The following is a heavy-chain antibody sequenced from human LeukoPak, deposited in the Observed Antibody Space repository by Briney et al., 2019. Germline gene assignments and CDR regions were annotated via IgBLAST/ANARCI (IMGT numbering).Heavy chain of an antibody. CDR2: ISSSGSYI. V-gene: IGHV3-21*01. CDR3: ARGWGYCSSTSCYALDY. CDR1: GFTFSSYS. J-gene: IGHJ4*02. D-gene: IGHD2-2*01. Sequence: GGSLRLSCAASGFTFSSYSMNWVRQAPGKGLEWVSSISSSGSYIYYADSVKGRFTISRDSAKNSLYLQMNSLRAEDTAVYYCARGWGYCSSTSCYALDYWDQGTLVTVSS.